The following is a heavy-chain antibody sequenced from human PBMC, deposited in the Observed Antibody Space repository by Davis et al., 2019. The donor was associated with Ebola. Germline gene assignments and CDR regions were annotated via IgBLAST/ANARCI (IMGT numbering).Heavy chain of an antibody. CDR1: GFTFASYA. V-gene: IGHV3-23*01. Sequence: GGSLRLSCAASGFTFASYAMNWVRQAPGKGLEWISGINGSGGKTYYANSVKGRFTISRDNSKNTLYLQMNSLGAEDTAVYYCARDPYDFWSGGGLDVWGKGTTVTVSS. CDR3: ARDPYDFWSGGGLDV. J-gene: IGHJ6*04. D-gene: IGHD3-3*01. CDR2: INGSGGKT.